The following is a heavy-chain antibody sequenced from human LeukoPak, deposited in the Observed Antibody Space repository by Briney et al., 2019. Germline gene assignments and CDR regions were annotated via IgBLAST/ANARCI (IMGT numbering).Heavy chain of an antibody. J-gene: IGHJ4*02. CDR1: GGSFSGYY. CDR3: ARVVTAMDGFDY. D-gene: IGHD5-18*01. V-gene: IGHV4-34*01. Sequence: SETLSLTCAVYGGSFSGYYWSWIRQPPGKGLEWIGEINHSGSTNYNPSLKSRVTISVDTSKNQFSLKLSSVTAADTAVYYCARVVTAMDGFDYWGQGTLVTVSS. CDR2: INHSGST.